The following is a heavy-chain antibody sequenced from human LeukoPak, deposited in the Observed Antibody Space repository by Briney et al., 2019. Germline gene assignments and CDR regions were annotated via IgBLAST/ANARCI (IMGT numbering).Heavy chain of an antibody. CDR3: ARDRLITMVRGRAFDI. Sequence: ASVKVSCKASGYTFTSYGISWVRQAPGQGLEWMGWISAYNGNTNYAQKLQGRVTMTTDTSTSTAYMELRSLRSDDTAVYYCARDRLITMVRGRAFDIWGQGTMVTVS. CDR1: GYTFTSYG. J-gene: IGHJ3*02. D-gene: IGHD3-10*01. CDR2: ISAYNGNT. V-gene: IGHV1-18*01.